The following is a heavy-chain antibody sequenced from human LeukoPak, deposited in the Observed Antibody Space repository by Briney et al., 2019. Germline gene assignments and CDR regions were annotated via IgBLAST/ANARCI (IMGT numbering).Heavy chain of an antibody. V-gene: IGHV4-34*01. CDR2: INHSGST. CDR3: ARAETTWIQLWLHTLFDY. Sequence: KTSETLSLTCAVYGGSFSGYYWSWIRQPPGKELEWIGEINHSGSTNYNPSLKSRVTISVDTSKNQFSLKLSSVTAADTAVYYCARAETTWIQLWLHTLFDYWGQGTLVTVSS. CDR1: GGSFSGYY. J-gene: IGHJ4*02. D-gene: IGHD5-18*01.